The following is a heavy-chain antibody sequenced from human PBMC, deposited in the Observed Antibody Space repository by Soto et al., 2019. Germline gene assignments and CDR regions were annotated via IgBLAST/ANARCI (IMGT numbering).Heavy chain of an antibody. CDR3: ASSAGLDHLLNYYGLNV. CDR2: IIPVLGTP. J-gene: IGHJ6*02. D-gene: IGHD6-13*01. CDR1: GGTFTSTA. Sequence: QVLLVQSSAEVKKPGSSVKVSCKASGGTFTSTAFSWVRQAPGQGLEWMGGIIPVLGTPNYAQKFQARLTVTADAFTTTVHMELNSLRSDDTAVYYCASSAGLDHLLNYYGLNVWGQGTTVTVSS. V-gene: IGHV1-69*01.